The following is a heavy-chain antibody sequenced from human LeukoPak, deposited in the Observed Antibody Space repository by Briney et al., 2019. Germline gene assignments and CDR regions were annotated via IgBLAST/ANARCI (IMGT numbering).Heavy chain of an antibody. Sequence: GGSLRLSCAASGFTFSDYYMNWLRQSPGRGLEWLSYISNTGSAKYYSDSVKGRFTISRDNAKNSVYLEMNSLRAEDTAVYFCARDSSGYFGPWGPGTLVTVSS. V-gene: IGHV3-11*01. CDR3: ARDSSGYFGP. D-gene: IGHD3-22*01. J-gene: IGHJ5*02. CDR1: GFTFSDYY. CDR2: ISNTGSAK.